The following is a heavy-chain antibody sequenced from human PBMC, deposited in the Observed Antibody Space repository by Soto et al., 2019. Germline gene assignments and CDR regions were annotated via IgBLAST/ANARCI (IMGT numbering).Heavy chain of an antibody. CDR1: GFTFKDYY. D-gene: IGHD3-3*01. V-gene: IGHV3-11*01. CDR3: ARGSRQRFLEWLLFXY. J-gene: IGHJ4*02. Sequence: GSLRLSCFTSGFTFKDYYMGWIRQAPGKGLEWLSYISSSGDAIYYADSVKGRFTTSRDNTKNSLMMEMNSLSVDDSAVYYCARGSRQRFLEWLLFXYWGQGALVTVSS. CDR2: ISSSGDAI.